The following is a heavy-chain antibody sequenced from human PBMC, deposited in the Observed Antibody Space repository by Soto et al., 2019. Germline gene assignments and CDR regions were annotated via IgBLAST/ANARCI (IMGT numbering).Heavy chain of an antibody. D-gene: IGHD4-4*01. CDR2: LFYTGHT. J-gene: IGHJ5*01. CDR3: ARLIGNSWLDS. V-gene: IGHV4-39*01. CDR1: GHSMGNTDYF. Sequence: SETLSLTCTVSGHSMGNTDYFWGWIRQTPWSDLQWIGSLFYTGHTYYNPSLLSRITISPDTSNNQLSLQLNSVTPDDTAVYYCARLIGNSWLDSWGQGTLVTVSS.